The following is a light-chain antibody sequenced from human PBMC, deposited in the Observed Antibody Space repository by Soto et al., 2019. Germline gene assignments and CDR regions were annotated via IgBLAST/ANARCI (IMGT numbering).Light chain of an antibody. CDR2: RNN. J-gene: IGLJ3*02. V-gene: IGLV1-47*01. CDR3: AAWDDSLSGRV. Sequence: QSVLTQPPSASGTPGQRVTISCSGSTSNIGSNYVYWYQQFPGTAPKLLIYRNNERPSGVPDRFSGSKSGTSASLAISGLRSEDEADYYCAAWDDSLSGRVFGGGTKLTV. CDR1: TSNIGSNY.